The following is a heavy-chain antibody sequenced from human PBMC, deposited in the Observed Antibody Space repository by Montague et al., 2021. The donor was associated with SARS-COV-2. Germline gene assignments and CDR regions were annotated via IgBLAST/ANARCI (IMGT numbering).Heavy chain of an antibody. Sequence: SETLSLTCAVYGGSFSGYYLNWIRQPPGKGLEWIGEINHSGSTNCNPSLKSRVTIAVDTSKNQVSLKLTSVTAADTAVFYCARSTVTNSPFGFSNKLRSRYNGMDVWGQGTTVTVSS. J-gene: IGHJ6*01. D-gene: IGHD4-17*01. CDR2: INHSGST. CDR1: GGSFSGYY. V-gene: IGHV4-34*01. CDR3: ARSTVTNSPFGFSNKLRSRYNGMDV.